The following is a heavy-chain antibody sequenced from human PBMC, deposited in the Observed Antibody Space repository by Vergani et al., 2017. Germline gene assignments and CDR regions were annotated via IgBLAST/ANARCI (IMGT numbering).Heavy chain of an antibody. D-gene: IGHD6-19*01. Sequence: QVQLVQSGAEVKKPGSSVKVSCKASGGTFSSYYMHWVRQAPGQGLEWMGIINPSGGSTSYAQKFQGRVTMTRDTSTSTVYMELSSLSSEDTAVYYGAGGASSGWSDRYYYYGMDVWGQGTTVTVSS. CDR1: GGTFSSYY. CDR2: INPSGGST. J-gene: IGHJ6*02. V-gene: IGHV1-46*01. CDR3: AGGASSGWSDRYYYYGMDV.